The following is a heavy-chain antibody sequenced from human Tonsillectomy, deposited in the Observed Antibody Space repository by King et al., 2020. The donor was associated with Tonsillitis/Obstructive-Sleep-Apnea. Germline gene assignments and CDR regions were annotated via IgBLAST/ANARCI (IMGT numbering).Heavy chain of an antibody. J-gene: IGHJ4*02. CDR2: INPNAGST. CDR3: ARALEVCRTHRRGTKCDGDTDMRG. Sequence: QLVQSGAEVKKPGASVKVSCTASGYTFTTYYIHWVRQAPGQGLEWMGIINPNAGSTNYAQKFQGKGTLTRDTSTSTFYMELSSLRSEDTAVYYCARALEVCRTHRRGTKCDGDTDMRGWGQGTLVTVSS. D-gene: IGHD2-21*01. V-gene: IGHV1-46*01. CDR1: GYTFTTYY.